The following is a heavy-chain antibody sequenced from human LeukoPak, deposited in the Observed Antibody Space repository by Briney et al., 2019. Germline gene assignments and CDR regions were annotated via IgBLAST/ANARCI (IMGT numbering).Heavy chain of an antibody. Sequence: GGSLRLSCAASGFTFSSYAMSWVRQAPGKGLEWVSAISGSGGSTYYADSVKGRFTISGDNSKNTLYLQMNSLRAEDTAVYYCAKVGYYYDSSGYYIRSEFDYWGQGTLVTVSS. CDR3: AKVGYYYDSSGYYIRSEFDY. D-gene: IGHD3-22*01. CDR1: GFTFSSYA. V-gene: IGHV3-23*01. J-gene: IGHJ4*02. CDR2: ISGSGGST.